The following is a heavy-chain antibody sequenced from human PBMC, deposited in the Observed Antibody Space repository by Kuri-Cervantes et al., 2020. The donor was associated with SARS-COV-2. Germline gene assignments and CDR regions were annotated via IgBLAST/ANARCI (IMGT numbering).Heavy chain of an antibody. CDR3: ARAAPDIVVVPAAKYFDY. Sequence: SETLSLTCAVSGGSISSNSYYWSWIRQPPGKGLEWIGEINHSGSTNYNPSLKSRVTISVDTSKNQFSLKLSSVTAADTAVYYCARAAPDIVVVPAAKYFDYWGQGTLVTVSS. V-gene: IGHV4-39*07. D-gene: IGHD2-2*01. CDR1: GGSISSNSYY. J-gene: IGHJ4*02. CDR2: INHSGST.